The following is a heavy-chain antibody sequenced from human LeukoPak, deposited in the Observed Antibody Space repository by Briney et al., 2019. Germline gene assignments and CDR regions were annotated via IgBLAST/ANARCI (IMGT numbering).Heavy chain of an antibody. CDR2: ISGSGDSR. Sequence: PGWSLRLSCAASGFTFSSYAMSWVRQGPGQVLEWVSAISGSGDSRYYADSVKGRLTISRDNSNNTLYLQMNSLRAEDDTAVYYCAKSAAVVKGDFDYWGQGTLVTVSS. D-gene: IGHD2-21*01. CDR1: GFTFSSYA. J-gene: IGHJ4*02. CDR3: AKSAAVVKGDFDY. V-gene: IGHV3-23*01.